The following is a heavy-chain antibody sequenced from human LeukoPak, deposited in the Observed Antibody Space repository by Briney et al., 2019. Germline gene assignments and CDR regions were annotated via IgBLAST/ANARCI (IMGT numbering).Heavy chain of an antibody. CDR2: IIPIFGTA. CDR3: ARGTKQLVLKYYYYYMDV. J-gene: IGHJ6*03. D-gene: IGHD6-6*01. V-gene: IGHV1-69*05. CDR1: GGTFSSYA. Sequence: SVKVSCKASGGTFSSYAISWVRQAPGQGLEWMGRIIPIFGTANYAQKFQGRVTITTDESTSTAYMELSSLRSEDTAVYYCARGTKQLVLKYYYYYMDVWGKGTTVTVSS.